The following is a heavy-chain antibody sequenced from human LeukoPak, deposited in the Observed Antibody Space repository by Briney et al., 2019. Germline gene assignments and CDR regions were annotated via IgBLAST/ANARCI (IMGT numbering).Heavy chain of an antibody. Sequence: PGGSLRLSCVASGFTFSNAWMSWVRQAPGKGLEWVGRIKSKTDGGTTDYAAPVKGRFTISRDDSKNTLYLQMNSLKTEDTAVYYCSTDIMSYYDSSGNYWGQGTLVTVSS. D-gene: IGHD3-22*01. J-gene: IGHJ4*02. CDR3: STDIMSYYDSSGNY. V-gene: IGHV3-15*01. CDR2: IKSKTDGGTT. CDR1: GFTFSNAW.